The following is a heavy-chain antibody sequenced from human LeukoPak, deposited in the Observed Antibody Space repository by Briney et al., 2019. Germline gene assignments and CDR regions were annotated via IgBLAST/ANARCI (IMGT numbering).Heavy chain of an antibody. Sequence: PSETLSLTCTVSGGSISSYYWSWIRQPPGKGLEWIGYIYYSGSTNYNPSLKSRVTISVDTSKNQFSLKLSSVTAADTAVYYCARDRVDTAMAYAFDIWGQGTMVTVSS. D-gene: IGHD5-18*01. CDR2: IYYSGST. CDR3: ARDRVDTAMAYAFDI. V-gene: IGHV4-59*01. CDR1: GGSISSYY. J-gene: IGHJ3*02.